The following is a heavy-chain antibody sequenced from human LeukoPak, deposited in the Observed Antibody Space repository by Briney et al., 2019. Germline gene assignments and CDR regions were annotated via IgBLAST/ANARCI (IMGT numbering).Heavy chain of an antibody. CDR3: ATENFGLGSPFDP. J-gene: IGHJ5*02. Sequence: ASVKVSCKASGYAFSSYGITWVRQAPGQGLEWMGRISAYSRNTNYAQNLQGRVTMTEDTSTDTAYMELSSLTSEDTAMYYCATENFGLGSPFDPWGQGTLVTVSS. CDR1: GYAFSSYG. V-gene: IGHV1-18*01. D-gene: IGHD3-16*01. CDR2: ISAYSRNT.